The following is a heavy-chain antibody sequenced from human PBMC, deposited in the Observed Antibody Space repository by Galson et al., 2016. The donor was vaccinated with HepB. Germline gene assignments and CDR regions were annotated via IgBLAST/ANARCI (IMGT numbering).Heavy chain of an antibody. D-gene: IGHD6-13*01. V-gene: IGHV6-1*01. Sequence: CAISGDSVSSNDAGWNWIRQSPSRGLEWLGRTYYRSKWSYDYAVSVKSRIAINPDTSRNQFSLQLNSVTPEDTAVYYCARDEYSRTWYFDYWGQGILVTGSS. CDR3: ARDEYSRTWYFDY. CDR2: TYYRSKWSY. CDR1: GDSVSSNDAG. J-gene: IGHJ4*02.